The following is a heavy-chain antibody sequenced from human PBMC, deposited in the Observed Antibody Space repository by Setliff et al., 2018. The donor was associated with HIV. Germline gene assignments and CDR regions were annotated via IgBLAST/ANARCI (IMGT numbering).Heavy chain of an antibody. CDR1: GLTFSSYS. Sequence: PGGSLRLSCAASGLTFSSYSMNWVRQAPGKGLEWVSSISSISTYIYYADAVKGRFTISRDNAKSSLYLQMNSLRAEDTAVYYCARYPKPKFWSGNSPFDYWGQGTLVTVSS. CDR3: ARYPKPKFWSGNSPFDY. V-gene: IGHV3-21*01. D-gene: IGHD3-3*01. J-gene: IGHJ4*02. CDR2: ISSISTYI.